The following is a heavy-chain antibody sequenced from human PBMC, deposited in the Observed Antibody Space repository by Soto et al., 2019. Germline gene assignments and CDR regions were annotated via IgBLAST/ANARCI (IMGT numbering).Heavy chain of an antibody. D-gene: IGHD7-27*01. CDR2: RNPKSGST. CDR3: AKGSRNWGFDY. CDR1: GYTFTSYD. V-gene: IGHV1-8*01. J-gene: IGHJ4*02. Sequence: QVQLVQSGAEVKKPGASVKVSCKASGYTFTSYDINWVRQATGQRREWMGWRNPKSGSTVYAQKFQGRVTMTRNTAISTAYMELSSLTSEDTAVYYCAKGSRNWGFDYWGQGTLVTVSS.